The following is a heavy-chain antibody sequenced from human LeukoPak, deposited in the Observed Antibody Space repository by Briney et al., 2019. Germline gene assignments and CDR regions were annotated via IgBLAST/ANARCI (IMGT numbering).Heavy chain of an antibody. D-gene: IGHD2-2*03. V-gene: IGHV3-7*01. CDR1: GFTFSSYW. J-gene: IGHJ4*02. Sequence: GGSLRLPCAASGFTFSSYWMSWVHQAPGKGLEWVANIKQDGSEKYYVDSVKGRFTISRDNAKNSLYLQMNSLRAEDTAVYYCAREEMDIVVVPAAIVWGDYFDYWGQGTLVTVSS. CDR3: AREEMDIVVVPAAIVWGDYFDY. CDR2: IKQDGSEK.